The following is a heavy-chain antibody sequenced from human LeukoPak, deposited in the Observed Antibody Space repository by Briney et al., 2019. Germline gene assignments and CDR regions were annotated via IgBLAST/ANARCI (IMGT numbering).Heavy chain of an antibody. V-gene: IGHV3-7*01. D-gene: IGHD6-13*01. Sequence: PGGSLRLSCAASGFTLSSYWMSSVRQAPGKGREWVANIKQDGSEKYYVDSVKGRFTISRDNARNSLYLQMNGLRAGDTAVYCCAKLGVGLELRKGGYSSSWYIDYWGQGTLVTVSS. J-gene: IGHJ4*02. CDR2: IKQDGSEK. CDR3: AKLGVGLELRKGGYSSSWYIDY. CDR1: GFTLSSYW.